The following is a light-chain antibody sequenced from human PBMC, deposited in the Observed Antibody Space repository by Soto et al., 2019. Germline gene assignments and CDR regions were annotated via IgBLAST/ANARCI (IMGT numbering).Light chain of an antibody. CDR2: AAS. Sequence: DIQMTQSPSSLSASVGDRVTITCRASQSIINYLNWYQQRPGKAPNLLIYAASSLQSEVPSRFSGSGSGTVFTLTISSLQPEDIATYYCQQSFITPYTFGQGNKLEI. CDR1: QSIINY. V-gene: IGKV1-39*01. J-gene: IGKJ2*01. CDR3: QQSFITPYT.